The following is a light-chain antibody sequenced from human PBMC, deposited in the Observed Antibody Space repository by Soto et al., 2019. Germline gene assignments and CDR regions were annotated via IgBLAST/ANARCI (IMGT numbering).Light chain of an antibody. CDR2: WAS. CDR1: QSVLYSSNNKNY. J-gene: IGKJ4*01. CDR3: QQYYTTPLT. V-gene: IGKV4-1*01. Sequence: IVMTQSPDSLSASLGERATMNCKSSQSVLYSSNNKNYLAWYHQKPGQPPKLLIYWASTRESGVPDRFSGSGSGTDFTLTISSLQAEDVAVYYCQQYYTTPLTFGGGTKVDIK.